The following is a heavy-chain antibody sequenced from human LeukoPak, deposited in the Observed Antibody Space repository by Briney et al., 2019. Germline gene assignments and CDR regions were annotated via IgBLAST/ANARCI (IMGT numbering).Heavy chain of an antibody. V-gene: IGHV1-46*01. CDR3: ASLKSGPIPFDY. CDR1: GYTFTSFY. D-gene: IGHD3-3*01. J-gene: IGHJ4*02. Sequence: EASVKVSCKASGYTFTSFYMHWVRQAPGQGLEWMGIINPSGGGTSYAQKFQGRVTMTRDTSTSTVYMELSSLRSDDTAVYYCASLKSGPIPFDYWGQGTLVTVSS. CDR2: INPSGGGT.